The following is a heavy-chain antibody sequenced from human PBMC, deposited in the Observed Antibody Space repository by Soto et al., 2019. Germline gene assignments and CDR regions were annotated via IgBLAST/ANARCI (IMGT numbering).Heavy chain of an antibody. CDR2: IYNNGGT. V-gene: IGHV4-61*08. CDR1: GCSVSNGAYY. J-gene: IGHJ4*02. D-gene: IGHD3-16*01. Sequence: PAETLSLTCAVSGCSVSNGAYYWSWMRQPPGKGLEWLAYIYNNGGTNYNPSHKSRVTISRDTSKDQISLMLNSVTAADTAVYYCAKATGCVFNASFDDWGQGILVTVSS. CDR3: AKATGCVFNASFDD.